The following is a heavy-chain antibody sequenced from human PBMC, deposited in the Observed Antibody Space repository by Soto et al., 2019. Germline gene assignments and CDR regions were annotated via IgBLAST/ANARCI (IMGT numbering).Heavy chain of an antibody. D-gene: IGHD6-13*01. CDR1: GGSISSYY. CDR2: IYYSGST. V-gene: IGHV4-59*01. CDR3: ARWIAAADTFDY. J-gene: IGHJ4*02. Sequence: QVQLQESGPGLVKPSETLSLTCTVSGGSISSYYWSWIRQPPGKGLGWIGYIYYSGSTNYNPSLKRRLTISADTSKNQFSLKLSSVTAADTAVYYCARWIAAADTFDYWGQGTLVTVSS.